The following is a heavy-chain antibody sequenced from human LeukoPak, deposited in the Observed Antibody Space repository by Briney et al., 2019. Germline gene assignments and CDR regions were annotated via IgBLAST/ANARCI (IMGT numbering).Heavy chain of an antibody. CDR1: GGSISSYY. D-gene: IGHD2-2*02. J-gene: IGHJ6*03. V-gene: IGHV4-4*07. Sequence: PSETLSLTCTVSGGSISSYYWSWIRQPAGEGLEWIGRIYTSGSTNYNPSLKSRVTMSVDTSKNQFSLKLSSVTAADTAVYYCARELVGYCSSTSCYTDYYYYYYMDVWGKGTTVTVSS. CDR2: IYTSGST. CDR3: ARELVGYCSSTSCYTDYYYYYYMDV.